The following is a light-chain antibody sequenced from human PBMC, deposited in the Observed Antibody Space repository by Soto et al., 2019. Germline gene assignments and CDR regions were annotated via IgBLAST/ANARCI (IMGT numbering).Light chain of an antibody. J-gene: IGLJ2*01. CDR1: SSDVGGYNY. Sequence: QSVLTQPRSVSGSPGQSVTISCTGTSSDVGGYNYVSWYQQHPGKAPKLMIYDVSNRPSGVSNRFSGSKSGNTASLTISGLQAEDEADYYCSSYTSSSILVVFGGGSQLTDL. CDR2: DVS. V-gene: IGLV2-14*01. CDR3: SSYTSSSILVV.